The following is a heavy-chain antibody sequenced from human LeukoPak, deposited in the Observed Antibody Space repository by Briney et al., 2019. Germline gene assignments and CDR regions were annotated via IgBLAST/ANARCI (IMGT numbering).Heavy chain of an antibody. Sequence: GGSLRLSCAASGFTFSSHSMNWVRQAPGKGLEWVSSISSSSSYIYYADSVKGRFTISRDNAKNSLYLQMNSLRAEDTAVYYCARSSAPFIAVAGSDYWGQGTLVTVSS. D-gene: IGHD6-19*01. J-gene: IGHJ4*02. CDR3: ARSSAPFIAVAGSDY. CDR2: ISSSSSYI. CDR1: GFTFSSHS. V-gene: IGHV3-21*01.